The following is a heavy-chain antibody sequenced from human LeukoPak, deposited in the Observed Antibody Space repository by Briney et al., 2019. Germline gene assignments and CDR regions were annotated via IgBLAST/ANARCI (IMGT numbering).Heavy chain of an antibody. CDR1: GGSISSGSYY. Sequence: SQTLSLTCTVSGGSISSGSYYWSWIRQPAGKGLEWIGRIYTSGSTNYNPSLKSRVTISVGTSKNQFSLKLSSVTAADTAVYYCARDTAAGTYYYYYGMDVWGQGTTVTVSS. CDR3: ARDTAAGTYYYYYGMDV. V-gene: IGHV4-61*02. D-gene: IGHD6-13*01. J-gene: IGHJ6*02. CDR2: IYTSGST.